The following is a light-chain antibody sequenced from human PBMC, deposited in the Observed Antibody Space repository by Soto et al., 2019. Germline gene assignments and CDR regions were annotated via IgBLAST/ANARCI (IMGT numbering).Light chain of an antibody. CDR1: QNINAY. CDR3: QQSYIIPRT. V-gene: IGKV1-39*01. Sequence: DIQLTQSPSSLSASVGDRVTITCRSSQNINAYLNWYQQKAGKAPELLIYAASNLQGGVPPRFSGSGSGTEFALIISSLQPEDSATYFCQQSYIIPRTFGQGTKVDIK. CDR2: AAS. J-gene: IGKJ1*01.